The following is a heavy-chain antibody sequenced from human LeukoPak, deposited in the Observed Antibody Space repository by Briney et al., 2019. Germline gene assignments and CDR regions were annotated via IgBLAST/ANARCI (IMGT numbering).Heavy chain of an antibody. V-gene: IGHV4-59*01. CDR1: GGSISRYY. CDR2: IYYSGST. Sequence: SETLSLTCTVSGGSISRYYWSWIRQPPGKGLEWIGYIYYSGSTNYNPSLKSRVTISVDTSKNQFSLKLSSVTAADTAVYYCARGLSPSDFWTGPSYWGQGTLVTVSS. J-gene: IGHJ4*02. D-gene: IGHD3/OR15-3a*01. CDR3: ARGLSPSDFWTGPSY.